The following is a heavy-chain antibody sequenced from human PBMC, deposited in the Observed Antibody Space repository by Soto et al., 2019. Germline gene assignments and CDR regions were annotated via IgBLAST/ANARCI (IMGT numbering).Heavy chain of an antibody. V-gene: IGHV3-30*18. J-gene: IGHJ4*02. Sequence: VQLVESGGGVVQPGRSLRLSCAASGFTFSSYGMHWVRQAPGKGLEWVAVISYDGSNKYYADSVKGRFTISRDNSKNTLYLQMNSLRAEDTAVYYCAKGPRGSGRLGWNYWGQGTLVTVSS. CDR3: AKGPRGSGRLGWNY. CDR2: ISYDGSNK. CDR1: GFTFSSYG. D-gene: IGHD3-16*01.